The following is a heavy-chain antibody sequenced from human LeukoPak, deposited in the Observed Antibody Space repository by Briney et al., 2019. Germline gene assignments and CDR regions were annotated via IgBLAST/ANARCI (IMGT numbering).Heavy chain of an antibody. D-gene: IGHD6-6*01. J-gene: IGHJ4*02. Sequence: GGSLRLPCAASGFTFSSYAMSWVRQAPGKGLEWVSAISGSGGSTYYADSVKGRFTISRDNSKNTLYLQMNSLRAEDTAVYYCAKDPAAARLYYFDYWGQGTLVTVSS. CDR3: AKDPAAARLYYFDY. V-gene: IGHV3-23*01. CDR1: GFTFSSYA. CDR2: ISGSGGST.